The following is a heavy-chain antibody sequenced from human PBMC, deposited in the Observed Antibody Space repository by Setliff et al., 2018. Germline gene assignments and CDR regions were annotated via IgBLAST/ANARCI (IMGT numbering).Heavy chain of an antibody. CDR2: FSGSSSTI. CDR3: ATSTIITCYFYY. D-gene: IGHD4-4*01. V-gene: IGHV3-48*01. Sequence: PGGSLRLSCAASGFTFSSYSMNWVRQAPGKGLEWVSYFSGSSSTIRYADSVKGRFTISRDNARNSLYLQMKRLRAGDTGIYYCATSTIITCYFYYWGHGTLVTVAS. J-gene: IGHJ4*01. CDR1: GFTFSSYS.